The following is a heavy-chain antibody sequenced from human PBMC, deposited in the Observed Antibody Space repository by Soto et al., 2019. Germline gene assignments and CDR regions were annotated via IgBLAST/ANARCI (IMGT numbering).Heavy chain of an antibody. CDR2: ISAYNGNT. D-gene: IGHD2-2*01. J-gene: IGHJ4*02. V-gene: IGHV1-18*01. CDR1: GYTFTSYG. CDR3: ARDTSAFSPYYFDY. Sequence: QVQLVQSGAEVKKPGASVKVSCKASGYTFTSYGISWVRQAPGQGLEWMGWISAYNGNTKFAQNFQGRVTMTTDTSTSTAYMELRSLRSDDTAVYYCARDTSAFSPYYFDYWGQGTLVTVIS.